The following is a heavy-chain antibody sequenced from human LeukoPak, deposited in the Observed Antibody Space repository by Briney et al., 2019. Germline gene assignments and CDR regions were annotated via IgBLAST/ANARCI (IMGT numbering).Heavy chain of an antibody. J-gene: IGHJ4*02. CDR2: IYYSGST. CDR3: ARGATAHFDY. CDR1: GGSISSYY. V-gene: IGHV4-59*01. D-gene: IGHD5-18*01. Sequence: SETLSLTCTVSGGSISSYYWSWIRQPPGKGLEWIGYIYYSGSTNYNPSLKRRVTISVDTSKTQFSLKLSSVTAADTAVYYCARGATAHFDYWGQGTLVTVSS.